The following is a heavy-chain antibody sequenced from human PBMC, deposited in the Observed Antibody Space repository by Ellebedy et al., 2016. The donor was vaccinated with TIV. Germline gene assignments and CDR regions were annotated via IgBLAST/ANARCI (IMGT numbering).Heavy chain of an antibody. Sequence: GESLKISXAASRFTFGAYSMHWVRQAPGKGLEWVAVISFDGSNTYYADSMKGRFTISRDNSKSTLYLQLNNLRAEDTAVYYCAKSKETYVQGADPYDYWGQGTLVTVSS. V-gene: IGHV3-30*18. CDR1: RFTFGAYS. CDR2: ISFDGSNT. CDR3: AKSKETYVQGADPYDY. D-gene: IGHD3-10*02. J-gene: IGHJ4*02.